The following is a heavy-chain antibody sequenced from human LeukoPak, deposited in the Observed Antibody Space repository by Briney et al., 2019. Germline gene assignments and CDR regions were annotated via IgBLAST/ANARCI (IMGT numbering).Heavy chain of an antibody. CDR2: INHSGST. CDR1: GGSFSGYY. CDR3: ARHDILTGFDY. Sequence: SETLSLTGAVYGGSFSGYYWSWIRQPPGKGLEWMGEINHSGSTNYNPSLKSRVTISVDTSKNQFSLKLSSVPGADTAAYSCARHDILTGFDYWAQGTLVTVSS. J-gene: IGHJ4*02. D-gene: IGHD3-9*01. V-gene: IGHV4-34*01.